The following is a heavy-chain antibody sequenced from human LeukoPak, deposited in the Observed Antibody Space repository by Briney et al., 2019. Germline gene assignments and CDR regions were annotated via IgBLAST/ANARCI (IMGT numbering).Heavy chain of an antibody. CDR2: IMTIFGTT. CDR3: ATHSSGYGVATDAFDI. CDR1: GYTFTSYG. J-gene: IGHJ3*02. D-gene: IGHD3-22*01. V-gene: IGHV1-69*06. Sequence: KISCKASGYTFTSYGISWVRQAPGQGPEWMGGIMTIFGTTNYAQKFQDRVTFAADKSTSTASMELSSLRSEDMAVYYCATHSSGYGVATDAFDIWGQGTMVTVSS.